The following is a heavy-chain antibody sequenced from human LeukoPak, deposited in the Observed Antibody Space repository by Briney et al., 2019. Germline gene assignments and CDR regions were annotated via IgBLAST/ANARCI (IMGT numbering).Heavy chain of an antibody. D-gene: IGHD3-10*01. CDR1: GFPFSSYL. CDR2: IKQDGSKK. CDR3: AKRFGAAGYYFDY. V-gene: IGHV3-7*03. J-gene: IGHJ4*02. Sequence: GGSLRLSCVASGFPFSSYLMTWVRQAPGKGLEWVANIKQDGSKKSYVDSVKGRFTISRDNPKNTLYLQMNSLRAEDTAVYYCAKRFGAAGYYFDYWGQGTLVTVSS.